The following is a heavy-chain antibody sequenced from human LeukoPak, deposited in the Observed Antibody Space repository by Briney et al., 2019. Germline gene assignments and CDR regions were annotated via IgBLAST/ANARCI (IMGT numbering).Heavy chain of an antibody. CDR2: ISGSGGST. D-gene: IGHD1-26*01. CDR3: AKVVGAIPYYFDY. J-gene: IGHJ4*02. Sequence: GGSLRLSCAASGFSFSSYAMSWVRQAPGKGLEWVSAISGSGGSTYYADSVKGRFTISRDNSKNTLYLQMNSLRAEDTAVYYCAKVVGAIPYYFDYWGQGTLVTVSS. CDR1: GFSFSSYA. V-gene: IGHV3-23*01.